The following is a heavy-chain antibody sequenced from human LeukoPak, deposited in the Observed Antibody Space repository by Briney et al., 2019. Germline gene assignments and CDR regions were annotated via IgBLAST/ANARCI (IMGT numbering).Heavy chain of an antibody. D-gene: IGHD3-22*01. Sequence: PGGSLTLSCAASGFTFSSHEMNWVRQAPGKGLEWVSYISTSGSRIYHADSVKGRFTISRDNAKNSLYLQMNSLRAEDTAFYYCARGLMGGYPYFENWGQGTLVTVSS. CDR2: ISTSGSRI. J-gene: IGHJ4*02. CDR1: GFTFSSHE. CDR3: ARGLMGGYPYFEN. V-gene: IGHV3-48*03.